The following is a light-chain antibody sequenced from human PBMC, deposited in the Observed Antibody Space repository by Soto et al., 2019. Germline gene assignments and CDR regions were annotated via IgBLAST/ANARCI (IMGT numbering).Light chain of an antibody. V-gene: IGKV3-20*01. CDR1: QSVSSSY. Sequence: EVVLAQSRGTLSLSPGERATLSCRASQSVSSSYLAWYQQKLGQAPRLLIYGASFRATGIPDRFSGSGSGTDFTLTINRLEPEDFAVYYCQQYGSSPWTFGQGTKVEIK. CDR2: GAS. J-gene: IGKJ1*01. CDR3: QQYGSSPWT.